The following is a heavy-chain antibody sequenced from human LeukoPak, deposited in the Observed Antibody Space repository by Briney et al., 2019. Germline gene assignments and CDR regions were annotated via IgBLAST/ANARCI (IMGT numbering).Heavy chain of an antibody. Sequence: ASVKVSSTASGYTFTIYDTNWVRQATGQGLAWMGWMNPNSGNTGYAQKFQGRVTMTRNTSISTAYMELSSLRSEDPAVYYCARAAVAEADWFDPWGQGTLVTVSS. CDR2: MNPNSGNT. CDR3: ARAAVAEADWFDP. J-gene: IGHJ5*02. V-gene: IGHV1-8*01. CDR1: GYTFTIYD. D-gene: IGHD6-19*01.